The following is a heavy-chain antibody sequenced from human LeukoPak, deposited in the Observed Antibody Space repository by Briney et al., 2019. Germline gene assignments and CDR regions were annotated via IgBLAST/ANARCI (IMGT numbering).Heavy chain of an antibody. D-gene: IGHD4-23*01. CDR3: AKDISAVYGGKLAFDI. CDR1: GFTFDDYA. J-gene: IGHJ3*02. V-gene: IGHV3-9*03. Sequence: PGGSLRLSCAASGFTFDDYAMHWVRQAPGKGLEWVSGISWNSGSIGYADSVKGRFTISRDNAKNSLYLQTNSLRAEDMALYYCAKDISAVYGGKLAFDIWGQGTMVTVSS. CDR2: ISWNSGSI.